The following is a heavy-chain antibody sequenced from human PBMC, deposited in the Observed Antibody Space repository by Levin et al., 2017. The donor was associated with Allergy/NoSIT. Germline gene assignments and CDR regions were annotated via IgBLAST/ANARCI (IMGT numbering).Heavy chain of an antibody. J-gene: IGHJ5*02. CDR1: GGSISSYY. V-gene: IGHV4-59*01. Sequence: ESLKISCTVSGGSISSYYWSWIRQPPGKGLEWIGYIYYSGSTNYNPSLKSRVTISVDTSKNQFSLKLSSVTAADTAVYYCARGPLVGFGELLYPGLNWFDPWGQGTLVTVSS. D-gene: IGHD3-10*01. CDR3: ARGPLVGFGELLYPGLNWFDP. CDR2: IYYSGST.